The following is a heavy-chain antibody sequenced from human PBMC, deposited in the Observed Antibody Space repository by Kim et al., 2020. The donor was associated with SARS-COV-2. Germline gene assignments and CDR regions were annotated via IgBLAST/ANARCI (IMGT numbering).Heavy chain of an antibody. CDR1: GGSISSSSYY. V-gene: IGHV4-39*01. J-gene: IGHJ6*02. CDR2: IYYSGST. Sequence: SETLSLTCTVSGGSISSSSYYWGWIRQPPGKGLEWIGSIYYSGSTYYNPSLKSRVTISVDTSKNQFSLKLSSVTAADTAVYYCARLPGLAAAGEVRARKRSTDYYYYNRDVWGQGTTVTVSS. CDR3: ARLPGLAAAGEVRARKRSTDYYYYNRDV. D-gene: IGHD6-13*01.